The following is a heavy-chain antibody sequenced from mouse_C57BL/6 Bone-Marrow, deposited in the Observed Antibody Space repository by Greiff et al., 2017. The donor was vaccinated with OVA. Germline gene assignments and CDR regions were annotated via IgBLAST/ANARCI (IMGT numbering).Heavy chain of an antibody. CDR1: GYTFTSYW. V-gene: IGHV1-69*01. CDR3: ARRNYGSSNYYAMDY. CDR2: IDPSDSYT. Sequence: VQLQQPGAELVMPGASVKLSCKASGYTFTSYWMHWVKQRPGQGLEWIGEIDPSDSYTNYNQKFKGKATLTVYKSYSTAYMQLSSLTSEDSAVYYCARRNYGSSNYYAMDYWGQGTSVTVSS. D-gene: IGHD1-1*01. J-gene: IGHJ4*01.